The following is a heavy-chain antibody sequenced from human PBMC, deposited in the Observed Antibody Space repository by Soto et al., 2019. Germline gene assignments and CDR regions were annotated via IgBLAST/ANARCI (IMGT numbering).Heavy chain of an antibody. Sequence: SETLSLTCTVSGGAISSYYWSWIRQPPGKGLEWIGYIYYSGSTNYNPSLKSRVPISVDTAKNQFSLKLSAVTAADTAVYYCARHLGGSGSLWFDPWGQGTLVTVSS. CDR1: GGAISSYY. CDR2: IYYSGST. D-gene: IGHD3-10*01. V-gene: IGHV4-59*08. CDR3: ARHLGGSGSLWFDP. J-gene: IGHJ5*02.